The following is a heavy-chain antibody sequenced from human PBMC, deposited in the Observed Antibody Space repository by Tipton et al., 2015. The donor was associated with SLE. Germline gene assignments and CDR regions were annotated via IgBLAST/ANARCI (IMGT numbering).Heavy chain of an antibody. CDR1: GFTFSSYA. D-gene: IGHD6-19*01. CDR2: ISGSGGST. Sequence: SLRLSCAASGFTFSSYAMSWVHQAPGKGLEWVSAISGSGGSTYYADSVKGRFTIPRDNSKNTLYLQMNSLRAEDTAVYYCAKDGQWLVRFYYYGMDVWGQGTTVTVSS. J-gene: IGHJ6*02. CDR3: AKDGQWLVRFYYYGMDV. V-gene: IGHV3-23*01.